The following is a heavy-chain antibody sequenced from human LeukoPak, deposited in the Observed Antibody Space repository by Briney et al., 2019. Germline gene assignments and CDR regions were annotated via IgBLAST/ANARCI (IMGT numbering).Heavy chain of an antibody. CDR3: ARGRSDIVVVPAARRNYYYYGMDV. Sequence: ASVKVSCKASGGTFSSYAISWVRRAPGQGLEWMGGIIPIFGTANYAQKFQGRVTITADESTSTAYMELSSLRSEDTAVYYCARGRSDIVVVPAARRNYYYYGMDVWGKGTTVTVSS. CDR2: IIPIFGTA. D-gene: IGHD2-2*01. J-gene: IGHJ6*04. V-gene: IGHV1-69*13. CDR1: GGTFSSYA.